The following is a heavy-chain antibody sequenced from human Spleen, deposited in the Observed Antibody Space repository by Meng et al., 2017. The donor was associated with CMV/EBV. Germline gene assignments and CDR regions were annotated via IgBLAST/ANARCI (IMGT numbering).Heavy chain of an antibody. J-gene: IGHJ2*01. D-gene: IGHD2-2*01. CDR3: AKDGLAYCSSTNCSPYWYFDL. CDR2: THYDGNNK. V-gene: IGHV3-30*02. CDR1: GFTFSNYG. Sequence: GESLKISCATSGFTFSNYGMHWVRQAPGKGLEWVSFTHYDGNNKYYADSVKGRFTISRDNSKNTLYLQMNSLRPEDTAVYYCAKDGLAYCSSTNCSPYWYFDLWGRGTLVTVSS.